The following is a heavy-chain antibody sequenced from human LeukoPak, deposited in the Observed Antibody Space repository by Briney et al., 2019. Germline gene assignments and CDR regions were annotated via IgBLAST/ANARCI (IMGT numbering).Heavy chain of an antibody. D-gene: IGHD3-22*01. CDR2: IYHSGSI. J-gene: IGHJ5*02. CDR1: GGSISSDY. V-gene: IGHV4-59*01. CDR3: ARGADYYDSSGYYSGLGWFDP. Sequence: SETLSATCTVSGGSISSDYWSWIRQPPGKGLEWIGYIYHSGSINYNPSLKSRVTISLDTSKNQFSLKLSSVTAADTAVYYCARGADYYDSSGYYSGLGWFDPWGQGTLVTVSS.